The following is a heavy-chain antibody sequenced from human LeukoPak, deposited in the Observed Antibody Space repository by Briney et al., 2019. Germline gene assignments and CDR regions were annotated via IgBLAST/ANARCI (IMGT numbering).Heavy chain of an antibody. D-gene: IGHD3-9*01. CDR1: GFTFSSYG. J-gene: IGHJ6*03. CDR2: ISYDGSNK. CDR3: AKDAGFLRYFDPSRGYYYYYMDV. V-gene: IGHV3-30*18. Sequence: GGSLRLSCAASGFTFSSYGMHWVRQAPGKGLEWVAGISYDGSNKYYADSVKGRFTISRDNSKNTLYLQRNSLRAEDTAVYYCAKDAGFLRYFDPSRGYYYYYMDVWGKGTTVTVSS.